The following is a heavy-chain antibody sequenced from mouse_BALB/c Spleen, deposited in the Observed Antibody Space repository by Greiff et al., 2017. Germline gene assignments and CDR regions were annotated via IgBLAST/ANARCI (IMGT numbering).Heavy chain of an antibody. CDR2: IYPGNSDT. J-gene: IGHJ4*01. V-gene: IGHV1-5*01. Sequence: EVQLQQSGTVLARPGASVKMSCKASGYSFTSYWMHWVKQRPGQGLEWIGAIYPGNSDTSYNQKFKGKAKLTAVTSASTAYMELSSLTNEDSAVYYCTRSRYDVDYAMDYWGQGTSVTVSS. D-gene: IGHD2-14*01. CDR1: GYSFTSYW. CDR3: TRSRYDVDYAMDY.